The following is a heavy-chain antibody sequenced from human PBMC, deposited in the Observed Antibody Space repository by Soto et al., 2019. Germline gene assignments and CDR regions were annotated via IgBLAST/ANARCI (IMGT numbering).Heavy chain of an antibody. CDR3: ARGSGDFWSGYSYYYYGMDV. CDR2: INHSGST. D-gene: IGHD3-3*01. CDR1: GGSFSGYY. J-gene: IGHJ6*02. V-gene: IGHV4-34*01. Sequence: SETLSLTCAVYGGSFSGYYWSWIRQPPGKGLEWIGEINHSGSTNYNPSLKSRVTMSVDTSKNQFSLKLSSVTAADTAVYYCARGSGDFWSGYSYYYYGMDVWGQGTTVTVSS.